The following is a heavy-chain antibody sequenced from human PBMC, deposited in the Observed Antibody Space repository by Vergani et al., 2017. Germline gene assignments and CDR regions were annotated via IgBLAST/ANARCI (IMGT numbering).Heavy chain of an antibody. CDR3: ARVFRQWLRAAFDI. Sequence: QVQLQQWGAGLLKPSETLSLTCAVYGGSFSGYYWSWIRQPPGKGLEWIGEINHSGSTNYNPSLKSRVTISVDTSKNQFSLKLSSVTAADTAVYYCARVFRQWLRAAFDIWGQGTMVTVSS. V-gene: IGHV4-34*01. CDR1: GGSFSGYY. J-gene: IGHJ3*02. CDR2: INHSGST. D-gene: IGHD6-19*01.